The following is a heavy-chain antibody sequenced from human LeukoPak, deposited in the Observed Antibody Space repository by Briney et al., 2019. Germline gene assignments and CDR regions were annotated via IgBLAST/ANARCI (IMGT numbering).Heavy chain of an antibody. CDR1: GGSISSGSYY. V-gene: IGHV4-61*02. CDR3: ASTSRSYSYNWFDP. D-gene: IGHD1-26*01. CDR2: IYTSGST. Sequence: PSETLSLTCTVSGGSISSGSYYWSWIRQPAGKGLEWIGRIYTSGSTNYNPSLKSRVTISVDTSKNQFSLKLSSVTAADTAVYYCASTSRSYSYNWFDPWGQGTLVTVSS. J-gene: IGHJ5*02.